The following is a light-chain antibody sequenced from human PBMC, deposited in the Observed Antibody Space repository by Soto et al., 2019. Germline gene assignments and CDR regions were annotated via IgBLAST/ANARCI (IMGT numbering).Light chain of an antibody. CDR1: SGHSNSV. CDR3: QSWGV. Sequence: QLVLTQSPSASASLGASVKLTCTLSSGHSNSVIAWHQQQPEKGPRYLMRLNSDGSHTKGDGIPDRFSGSSSGAERYLTISSLQSEDEADYYCQSWGVFGGGTKVTVL. CDR2: LNSDGSH. V-gene: IGLV4-69*01. J-gene: IGLJ2*01.